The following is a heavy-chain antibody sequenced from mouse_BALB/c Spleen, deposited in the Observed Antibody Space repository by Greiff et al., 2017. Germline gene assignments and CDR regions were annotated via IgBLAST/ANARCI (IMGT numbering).Heavy chain of an antibody. Sequence: EVQGVESGGGLVQPGGSQKLSCAASGFTFSSYTMSWVRQTPEKRLEWVAYISNGGGSTYYPDTVKGRFTISRDNAKNTLYLQMSSLKSEDTAMYYCARGITTVVAKGFDYWGQGTTLTVSS. J-gene: IGHJ2*01. CDR3: ARGITTVVAKGFDY. CDR1: GFTFSSYT. CDR2: ISNGGGST. V-gene: IGHV5-12-2*01. D-gene: IGHD1-1*01.